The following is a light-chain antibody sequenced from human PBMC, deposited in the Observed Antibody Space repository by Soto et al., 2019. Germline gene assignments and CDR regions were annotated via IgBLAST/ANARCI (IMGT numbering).Light chain of an antibody. Sequence: QSALTQPASVSGSPGQSITISCTGTSSDVGGYNYVSWYQQHPGKVPKLMIYDVTNRPSGISNRFSASKSGNTASLTISGLQAEDEADYYCSSYTSRSTYVSGTGTKLTVL. CDR3: SSYTSRSTYV. V-gene: IGLV2-14*01. CDR2: DVT. J-gene: IGLJ1*01. CDR1: SSDVGGYNY.